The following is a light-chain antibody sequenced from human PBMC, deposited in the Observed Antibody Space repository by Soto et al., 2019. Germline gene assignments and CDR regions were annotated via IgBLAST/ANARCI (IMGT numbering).Light chain of an antibody. CDR2: GNS. J-gene: IGLJ1*01. CDR3: HSYDSSLSGYV. V-gene: IGLV1-40*01. Sequence: QAVVTQPPLVSGAPGQRVTISCTGSSSNIGAGYDVHWYQQLPGTAPKLLIFGNSNRPSGVPDRFSGSKSGTSASLAITGLQAEDEADYYCHSYDSSLSGYVFGTGTKLTVL. CDR1: SSNIGAGYD.